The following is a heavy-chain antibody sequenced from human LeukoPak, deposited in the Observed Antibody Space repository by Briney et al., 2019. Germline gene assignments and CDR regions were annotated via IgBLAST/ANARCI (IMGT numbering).Heavy chain of an antibody. D-gene: IGHD3-10*01. CDR3: ARWYYYASGSLDY. V-gene: IGHV3-48*02. CDR2: ISSSSTTI. CDR1: GFTFSGYS. J-gene: IGHJ4*02. Sequence: GGSLRLSCAASGFTFSGYSMNWVRQAPGKGLEWISYISSSSTTISYADSVKGRFTISRDNAKNSLHLQMNSLRDEDTAVYYCARWYYYASGSLDYWGQGTLVTVSS.